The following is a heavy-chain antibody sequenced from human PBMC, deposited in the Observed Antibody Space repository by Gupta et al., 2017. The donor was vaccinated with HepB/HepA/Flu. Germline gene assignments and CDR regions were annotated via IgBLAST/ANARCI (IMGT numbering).Heavy chain of an antibody. D-gene: IGHD2-21*02. CDR3: ARASTATIDFDY. V-gene: IGHV4-34*01. Sequence: QVQLQQRGAGLWKPSETLCLTCAVHVGSFSGYYWSWIRQPPGKGLEWIGEINHSGSTNYNPSLKSRVTISVDTSKNQFSLKLSSVTAADTAVYYCARASTATIDFDYWGQGTLVTVSS. J-gene: IGHJ4*02. CDR1: VGSFSGYY. CDR2: INHSGST.